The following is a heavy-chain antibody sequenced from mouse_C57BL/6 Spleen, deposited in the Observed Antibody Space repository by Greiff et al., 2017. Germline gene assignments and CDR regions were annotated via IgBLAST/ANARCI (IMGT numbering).Heavy chain of an antibody. CDR1: GYTFTSYW. D-gene: IGHD2-14*01. CDR2: IHPNSGST. CDR3: ARRGGTPWFAY. V-gene: IGHV1-64*01. Sequence: QVQLKQPGAELVKPGASVKLSCKASGYTFTSYWMHWVKQRPGQGLEWIGMIHPNSGSTNYNEKFKSKATLTVDKSSSTAYMQLSSLTSEDSAVYYCARRGGTPWFAYWGQGTLVTVSA. J-gene: IGHJ3*01.